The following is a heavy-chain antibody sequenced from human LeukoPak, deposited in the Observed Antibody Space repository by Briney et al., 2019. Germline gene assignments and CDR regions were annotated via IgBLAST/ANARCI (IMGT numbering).Heavy chain of an antibody. V-gene: IGHV1-18*01. CDR1: GYTFTNYG. CDR3: ARDFQLRYFDWLNPPYYMDV. CDR2: INTYNGNT. Sequence: ASVKVSCKTSGYTFTNYGITWVRQAPGQGLEWMGWINTYNGNTNYAQKLQGRVTMTTDTSTSTAYMEVRSLNSDDTAVYYCARDFQLRYFDWLNPPYYMDVWGKGTTVTISS. D-gene: IGHD3-9*01. J-gene: IGHJ6*03.